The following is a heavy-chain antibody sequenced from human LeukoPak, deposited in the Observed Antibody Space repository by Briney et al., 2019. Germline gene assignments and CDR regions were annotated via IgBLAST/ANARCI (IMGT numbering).Heavy chain of an antibody. CDR3: ARGASSTSVDY. D-gene: IGHD2/OR15-2a*01. CDR2: INHSGST. CDR1: GGSFSGYY. J-gene: IGHJ4*02. Sequence: SETLSLTCAVYGGSFSGYYWSWIRQPPGKGLEWIGEINHSGSTNYNPSLKSRVTISVDTSKNQFSLKLSSVTAADTAVYYCARGASSTSVDYWGQGTLVTVSS. V-gene: IGHV4-34*01.